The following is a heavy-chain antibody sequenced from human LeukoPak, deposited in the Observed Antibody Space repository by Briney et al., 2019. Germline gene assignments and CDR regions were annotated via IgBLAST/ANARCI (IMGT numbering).Heavy chain of an antibody. CDR1: GFTFSSNA. D-gene: IGHD2-21*02. CDR3: AKVVLLLTASDAFDF. Sequence: GGSLRLSCAASGFTFSSNAMSWVRQAPGKGLEWVSTISGNYGSTYYADSVKGRFIISRDNFKNTVFLRMNSLRAEDTAVYYCAKVVLLLTASDAFDFWGQGTKVTVSS. J-gene: IGHJ3*01. V-gene: IGHV3-23*01. CDR2: ISGNYGST.